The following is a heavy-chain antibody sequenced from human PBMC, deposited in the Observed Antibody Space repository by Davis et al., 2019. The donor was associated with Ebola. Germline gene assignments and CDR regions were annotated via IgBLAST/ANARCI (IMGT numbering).Heavy chain of an antibody. D-gene: IGHD2-15*01. CDR1: GFTFSSYG. CDR2: ISGSGGST. Sequence: GGSLRLSCAASGFTFSSYGMHWVRQAPGKGLEWVSAISGSGGSTYYADSVKGRFTISRDNSKNTLYLQMNSLRAEDTAVYYCAKGGYCSGGSCYSDYYYYGMDVWGQGTTVTVSS. V-gene: IGHV3-23*01. CDR3: AKGGYCSGGSCYSDYYYYGMDV. J-gene: IGHJ6*02.